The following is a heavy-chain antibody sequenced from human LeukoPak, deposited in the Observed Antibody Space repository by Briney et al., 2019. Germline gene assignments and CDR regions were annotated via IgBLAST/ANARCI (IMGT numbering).Heavy chain of an antibody. Sequence: KPSETLSLTCTVSGGSISSSSYYWGWIRQPPGKGLEWIGSIYYSGSTYYNPSLKSRVTISVDTSKNQFSLKLSSVTAADTAVYYCAREGTITMVRGFFDYWGQGTLVTVSS. D-gene: IGHD3-10*01. CDR3: AREGTITMVRGFFDY. J-gene: IGHJ4*02. CDR1: GGSISSSSYY. V-gene: IGHV4-39*07. CDR2: IYYSGST.